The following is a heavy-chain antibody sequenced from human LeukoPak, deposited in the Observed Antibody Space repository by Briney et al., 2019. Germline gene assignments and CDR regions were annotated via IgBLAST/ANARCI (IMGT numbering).Heavy chain of an antibody. V-gene: IGHV4-31*03. J-gene: IGHJ4*02. D-gene: IGHD2-2*01. CDR3: AREDCSSTSCYLGY. CDR2: IYYSGST. Sequence: SETLSLTCTVSGGSISSGGYYWSWIRQHPGKGLEWIGYIYYSGSTYYNPSLKSRVTISVDTSKNQFSLKLSSVTAADTAVYYCAREDCSSTSCYLGYWGQGTLVTVSS. CDR1: GGSISSGGYY.